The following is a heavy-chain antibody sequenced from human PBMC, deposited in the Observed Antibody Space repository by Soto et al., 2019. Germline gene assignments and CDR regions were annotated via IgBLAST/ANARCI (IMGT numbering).Heavy chain of an antibody. J-gene: IGHJ4*02. Sequence: QITLMESGPTLVKPTQTLTLTCTFSGFSLSTSGVGVGWIRQPPGKALEWLALIYWDDDKRYSPSLKSRLTLTKDTSKNQVVLTMTNMDPVDTATYYCAHSLIPNWGSRGAFDYWGQGTLVTVSS. CDR1: GFSLSTSGVG. D-gene: IGHD7-27*01. CDR3: AHSLIPNWGSRGAFDY. V-gene: IGHV2-5*02. CDR2: IYWDDDK.